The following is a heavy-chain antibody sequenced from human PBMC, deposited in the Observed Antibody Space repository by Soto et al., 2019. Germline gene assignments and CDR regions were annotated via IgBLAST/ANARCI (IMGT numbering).Heavy chain of an antibody. CDR1: GYTFTSYA. J-gene: IGHJ3*02. Sequence: ASLKVSCKASGYTFTSYAMHWVRQAPGQRLEWMGWINAGNGNTKYSQKFQGRVTITRDTSASTAYMELSSLRSEDTAVYYCARSLVKGIIPFDIWGQGTMVTVSS. V-gene: IGHV1-3*01. CDR2: INAGNGNT. D-gene: IGHD3-3*01. CDR3: ARSLVKGIIPFDI.